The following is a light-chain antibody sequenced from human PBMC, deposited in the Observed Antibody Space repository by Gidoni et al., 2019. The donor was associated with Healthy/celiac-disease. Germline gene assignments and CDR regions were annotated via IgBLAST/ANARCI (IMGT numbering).Light chain of an antibody. CDR3: QQYGSSPLT. V-gene: IGKV3-20*01. J-gene: IGKJ4*01. Sequence: EIVLTQSPGTLSLSPEERATLSCMASQSVSSSYLAWYQQKPGQAPRLLIYGASSRATGTPDRFSGSGSGKDFTLTISRLEPEDLAVYYCQQYGSSPLTFGGGTKVEIK. CDR1: QSVSSSY. CDR2: GAS.